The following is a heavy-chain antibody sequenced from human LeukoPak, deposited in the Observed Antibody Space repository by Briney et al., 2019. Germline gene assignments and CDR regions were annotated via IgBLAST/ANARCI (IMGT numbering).Heavy chain of an antibody. D-gene: IGHD1-14*01. CDR2: IFPHDSDT. Sequence: GESLKISCKGSGYSFSYYWIGWVRQMPGKGLEYMGIIFPHDSDTRYSPSFQGQVTFSADKSINTAYLQWNNLKISDTAMYYCTRPGEFPVWGQGTLVTVSS. CDR1: GYSFSYYW. J-gene: IGHJ4*02. CDR3: TRPGEFPV. V-gene: IGHV5-51*01.